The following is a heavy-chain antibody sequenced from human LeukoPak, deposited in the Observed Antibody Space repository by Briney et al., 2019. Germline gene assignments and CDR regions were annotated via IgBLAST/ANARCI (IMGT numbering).Heavy chain of an antibody. CDR3: AKRNYDFWNTYYSGYYSDY. D-gene: IGHD3-3*01. CDR1: GFTFSSYA. J-gene: IGHJ4*02. CDR2: IGGSGGTT. Sequence: GGSLRLSCAASGFTFSSYAMSWVRQAPGKGLEWVSAIGGSGGTTYYADSVKGRFTISRDNSKNTLYLQMNSLRAEDTAVYYCAKRNYDFWNTYYSGYYSDYWGQGTLVTVSS. V-gene: IGHV3-23*01.